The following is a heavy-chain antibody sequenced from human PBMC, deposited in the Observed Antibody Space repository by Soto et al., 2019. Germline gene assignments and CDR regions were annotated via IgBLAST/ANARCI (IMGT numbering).Heavy chain of an antibody. Sequence: ASVKVSCKASGYTFTSYAMHWVRQAPGQRLEWMGWINAGNGNTKYSQKFQGRVTITRDTSASTAYMELSSLRSEDTAVYYCAGGVVVPAAPADNWFDPWGQRTLVTVSS. J-gene: IGHJ5*02. CDR3: AGGVVVPAAPADNWFDP. V-gene: IGHV1-3*01. D-gene: IGHD2-2*01. CDR1: GYTFTSYA. CDR2: INAGNGNT.